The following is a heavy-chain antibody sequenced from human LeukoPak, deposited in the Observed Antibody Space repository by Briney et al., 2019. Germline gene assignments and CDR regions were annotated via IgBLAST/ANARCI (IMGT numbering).Heavy chain of an antibody. CDR3: ASQNSGSPSGDAFDI. Sequence: SETLSLTCTVSGGSISSSNYYRGWIRQPPGKGLEWIGSIYYSGSTYYNPSLKSRVTISVDTSKNQFSLKLSSVTAADTAAYYCASQNSGSPSGDAFDIWGQGTMVTVSS. CDR1: GGSISSSNYY. D-gene: IGHD1-26*01. J-gene: IGHJ3*02. CDR2: IYYSGST. V-gene: IGHV4-39*01.